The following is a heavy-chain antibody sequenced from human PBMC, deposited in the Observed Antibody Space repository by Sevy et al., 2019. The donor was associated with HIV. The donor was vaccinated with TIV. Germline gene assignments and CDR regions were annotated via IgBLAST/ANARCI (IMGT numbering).Heavy chain of an antibody. Sequence: GGYLRLSCAASAFSFSTNGMHWVRQAPGKGLEWVAFIRYDGSNKFYTDSVKGRFTISRDNSKNTLYLQMNSLTTEDTTVYYCAKDQGCYWNTEGFFDYWGQGTLVTVSS. D-gene: IGHD1-1*01. V-gene: IGHV3-30*02. J-gene: IGHJ4*02. CDR3: AKDQGCYWNTEGFFDY. CDR1: AFSFSTNG. CDR2: IRYDGSNK.